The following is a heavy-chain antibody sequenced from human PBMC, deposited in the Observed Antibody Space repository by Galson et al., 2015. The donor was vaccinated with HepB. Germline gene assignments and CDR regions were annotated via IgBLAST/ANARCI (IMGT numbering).Heavy chain of an antibody. V-gene: IGHV1-18*01. CDR3: ARTGSTAMVVGLYYYYYMDV. CDR2: ISAYNGNT. D-gene: IGHD5-18*01. J-gene: IGHJ6*03. Sequence: SVKVSCKASGYTFTSYGISWVRQAPGQGLEWMGWISAYNGNTNYAQKLQGRVTMTTDTSTSTAYMELRSLRSDDTAVYYCARTGSTAMVVGLYYYYYMDVWGKGTTVTVSS. CDR1: GYTFTSYG.